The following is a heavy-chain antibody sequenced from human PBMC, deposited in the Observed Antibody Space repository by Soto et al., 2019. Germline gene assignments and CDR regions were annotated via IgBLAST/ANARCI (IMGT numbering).Heavy chain of an antibody. CDR1: VGSLSVDPYF. V-gene: IGHV4-39*02. J-gene: IGHJ6*02. D-gene: IGHD1-1*01. CDR2: IHYTWYT. Sequence: SETLSLTCSVSVGSLSVDPYFLGWIRQPPGKGLEWIGTIHYTWYTYYNPSLRSRATVSPEMSRHQFSLRLSSVTAADTAVYYCARDIRTRPRPQYYYYGFDVLGQVATVAVSS. CDR3: ARDIRTRPRPQYYYYGFDV.